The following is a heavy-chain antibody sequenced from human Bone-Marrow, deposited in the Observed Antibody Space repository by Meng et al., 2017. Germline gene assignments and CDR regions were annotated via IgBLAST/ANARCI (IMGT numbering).Heavy chain of an antibody. D-gene: IGHD1-26*01. J-gene: IGHJ4*02. CDR2: IIPIFGTA. CDR3: ARGGWLELRWGQYYFDY. Sequence: SVKVSCKASGYTFSSYAISWVRQAPGQGLEWMGGIIPIFGTANYAQKFQGRVTITADESTSTAYMELSSLRSEDTAVYYCARGGWLELRWGQYYFDYWGQGTLVTVSS. CDR1: GYTFSSYA. V-gene: IGHV1-69*13.